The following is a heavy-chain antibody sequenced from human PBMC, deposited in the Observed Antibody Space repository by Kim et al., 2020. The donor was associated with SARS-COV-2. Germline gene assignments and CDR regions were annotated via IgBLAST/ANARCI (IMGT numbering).Heavy chain of an antibody. V-gene: IGHV4-59*09. D-gene: IGHD5-12*01. CDR3: VGGAGWLPEY. Sequence: GSTKYKPSLKSRVTISLDTSKNQFSLKLSPATAADTAVDYCVGGAGWLPEYWGQGTLVTVSS. J-gene: IGHJ4*02. CDR2: GST.